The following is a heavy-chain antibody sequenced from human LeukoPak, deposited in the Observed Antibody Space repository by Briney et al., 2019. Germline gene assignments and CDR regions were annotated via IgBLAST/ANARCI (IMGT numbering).Heavy chain of an antibody. V-gene: IGHV3-21*01. J-gene: IGHJ5*02. CDR1: GFTFSSYT. CDR2: ISSSSTYI. Sequence: GGSLRLSCEASGFTFSSYTMNWVRQAPGKGLEWVSSISSSSTYIYYADSVKGRFTISRDNAKNSLFLQMNSLRAEDTAVYYCASVTKTALENWFDPCGQGTLVTVSS. D-gene: IGHD1-1*01. CDR3: ASVTKTALENWFDP.